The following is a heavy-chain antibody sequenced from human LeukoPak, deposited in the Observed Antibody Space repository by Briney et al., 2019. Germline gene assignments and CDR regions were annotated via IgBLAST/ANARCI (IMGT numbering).Heavy chain of an antibody. D-gene: IGHD3-22*01. CDR3: TNSGYHDY. V-gene: IGHV3-15*01. Sequence: GWSLRLSCASSGFIFSNAWMSWVRRPPGKGLEWVGRNKSKTDGGTTDYAAPVKGRFTISRDDSKSTLYLQMNSLKTEDTAVYYCTNSGYHDYWGQGTLVSVAS. CDR2: NKSKTDGGTT. J-gene: IGHJ4*02. CDR1: GFIFSNAW.